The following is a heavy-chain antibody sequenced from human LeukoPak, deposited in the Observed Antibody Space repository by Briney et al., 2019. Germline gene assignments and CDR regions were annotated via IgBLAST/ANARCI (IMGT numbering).Heavy chain of an antibody. CDR3: ARPEIIAAWADAFDI. V-gene: IGHV1-2*02. CDR1: GYTFTGYY. CDR2: INPNSGGT. Sequence: GASVKVSCKASGYTFTGYYMHWVRQAPGQGLEWMGWINPNSGGTNYAQKFQGRVTMTRDTSISTAYMELSRLRSDDTAVYYCARPEIIAAWADAFDIWGQGTMVTVSS. D-gene: IGHD6-6*01. J-gene: IGHJ3*02.